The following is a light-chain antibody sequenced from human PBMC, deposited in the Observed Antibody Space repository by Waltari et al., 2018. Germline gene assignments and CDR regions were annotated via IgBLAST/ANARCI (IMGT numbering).Light chain of an antibody. CDR2: EVI. V-gene: IGLV2-23*02. CDR3: CSYAGLGTYV. Sequence: QSALTQPASVSATPGQSTTISCTGTSSDVGNYDLVSWYQQHPGQAPNLLVCEVIKRPSGVSSRFSGSKSGNTASLTISGLQAEDEADYYCCSYAGLGTYVFGSGTKVTVL. J-gene: IGLJ1*01. CDR1: SSDVGNYDL.